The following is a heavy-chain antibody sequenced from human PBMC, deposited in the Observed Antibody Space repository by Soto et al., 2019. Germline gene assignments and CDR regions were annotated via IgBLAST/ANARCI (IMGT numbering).Heavy chain of an antibody. D-gene: IGHD2-15*01. J-gene: IGHJ3*02. CDR1: GFTFSSYG. CDR3: ARDSRYCSGGSCYPIDAFDI. V-gene: IGHV3-33*01. CDR2: IWYDGSNK. Sequence: QVQLVESGGGVVQPGRSLRLSCAASGFTFSSYGMHWVRQAPGKGLAWVAVIWYDGSNKYYADSVKGRFTISRDNSKNTLYMQMKTLRAEDTAVYYCARDSRYCSGGSCYPIDAFDIWGQGTMVTVSS.